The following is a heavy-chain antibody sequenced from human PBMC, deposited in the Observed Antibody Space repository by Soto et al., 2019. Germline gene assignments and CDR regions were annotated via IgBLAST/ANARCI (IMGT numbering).Heavy chain of an antibody. CDR3: ARINGGSPDF. V-gene: IGHV4-4*07. D-gene: IGHD2-15*01. CDR1: GDSMNAHF. CDR2: VHISGAT. J-gene: IGHJ4*02. Sequence: TLSLTCTVSGDSMNAHFWSWIRQTAGKGLEWIGHVHISGATTYHPSLKSRVTMSLDPPKKQLSLNLTSMTAADTAIYYCARINGGSPDFWGQGTLVTVSS.